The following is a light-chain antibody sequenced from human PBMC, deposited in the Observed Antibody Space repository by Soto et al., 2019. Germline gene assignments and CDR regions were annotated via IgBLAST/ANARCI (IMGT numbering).Light chain of an antibody. CDR1: QSISSW. CDR2: KES. J-gene: IGKJ2*01. Sequence: DIQMTQSPSTLSASIGDRVTITCRASQSISSWLAWYQQRPGKAPNPLIYKESSLESGVPSRFIGSGSGTEFTLTISSLQPDDFATYYCQQYNTPPYTFGQGTKLEIK. V-gene: IGKV1-5*03. CDR3: QQYNTPPYT.